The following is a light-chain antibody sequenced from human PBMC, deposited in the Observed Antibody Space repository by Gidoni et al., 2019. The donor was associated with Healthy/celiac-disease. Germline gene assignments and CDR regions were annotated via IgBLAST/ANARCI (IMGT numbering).Light chain of an antibody. J-gene: IGKJ4*01. CDR3: QQRSNWPGLT. V-gene: IGKV3-11*01. CDR1: PSVSSY. Sequence: EIVLTQSPATLSLSPGERATLSCRASPSVSSYLAWYQQKPGQAPRLLIYDASTRATGIPARFSGSGSGTDFTLTISSLEPEDFAVYYCQQRSNWPGLTFGGGTKVEIK. CDR2: DAS.